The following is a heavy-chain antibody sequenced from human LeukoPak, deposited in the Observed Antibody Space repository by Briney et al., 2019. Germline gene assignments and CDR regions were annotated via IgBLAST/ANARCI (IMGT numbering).Heavy chain of an antibody. J-gene: IGHJ4*02. CDR2: ISWNSGYI. V-gene: IGHV3-9*01. D-gene: IGHD3-10*01. CDR3: AKGSYGSGSYVDY. Sequence: GGSLRLSCAASGFTLDDYAMHWVRQAPGKGLEWVSGISWNSGYIGYEDSVKGRFTISRDNAKNSLYLQMNSLRAEDTALYYCAKGSYGSGSYVDYWGQGTLITVSS. CDR1: GFTLDDYA.